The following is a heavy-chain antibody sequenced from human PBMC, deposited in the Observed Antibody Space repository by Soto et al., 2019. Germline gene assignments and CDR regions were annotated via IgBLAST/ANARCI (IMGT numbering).Heavy chain of an antibody. D-gene: IGHD3-10*01. V-gene: IGHV4-31*03. Sequence: SETLSLTCTVSGGPISSGGYYWSWIRQHPGKGLEWIGYIYYSGSTYYNPSLKSRVTISVDTSKNQFSLKLSSVTAADTAVYYCARVSYYYGSGYDYWGQGTLVTVSS. J-gene: IGHJ4*02. CDR3: ARVSYYYGSGYDY. CDR1: GGPISSGGYY. CDR2: IYYSGST.